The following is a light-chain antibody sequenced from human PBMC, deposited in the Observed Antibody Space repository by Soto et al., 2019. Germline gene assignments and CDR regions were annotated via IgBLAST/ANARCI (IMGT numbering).Light chain of an antibody. CDR1: SRNVGAYNY. V-gene: IGLV2-14*03. Sequence: QSALTQPASVSGSPGQSITISCTGTSRNVGAYNYVSWYQQHPGKVPKLRIYDVSDRPSGVSNRFSGSKSGNTASLTISGLQAEDEADYYCSSFTRSNSYVFGTGTKVTVL. J-gene: IGLJ1*01. CDR3: SSFTRSNSYV. CDR2: DVS.